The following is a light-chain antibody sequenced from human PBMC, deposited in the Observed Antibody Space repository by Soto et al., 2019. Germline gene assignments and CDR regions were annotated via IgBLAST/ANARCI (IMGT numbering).Light chain of an antibody. V-gene: IGKV3-15*01. CDR1: QSVSSN. J-gene: IGKJ5*01. CDR2: GAS. CDR3: QQYTNWPPIT. Sequence: EIVMTQSPATLSVSPGERATLSCRASQSVSSNLAWYQQKPGQAPRLLIYGASTRATGIPARFSGSGSGTEVPLTISSLQSEDFAVYYCQQYTNWPPITCGQGTRQEIK.